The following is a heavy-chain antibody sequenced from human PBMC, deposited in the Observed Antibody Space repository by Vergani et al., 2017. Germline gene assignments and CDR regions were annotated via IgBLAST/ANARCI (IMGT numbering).Heavy chain of an antibody. CDR2: IIPILGIA. D-gene: IGHD4-11*01. Sequence: QVQLVQSGAEVKKPGSSVKVSCKASGGTFSSYTIRWVRQATGQGLEWMGRIIPILGIANYAQKFQGRVTITADKSTSTAYMELSSLRSEDTAVYYCARDGGTTIGHDAFDIWGQGTMVTVSS. V-gene: IGHV1-69*08. CDR1: GGTFSSYT. J-gene: IGHJ3*02. CDR3: ARDGGTTIGHDAFDI.